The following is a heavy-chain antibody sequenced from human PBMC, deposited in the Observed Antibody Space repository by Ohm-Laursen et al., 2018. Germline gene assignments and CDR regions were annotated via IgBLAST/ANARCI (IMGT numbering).Heavy chain of an antibody. D-gene: IGHD4-17*01. Sequence: SLRLSCAASGLSVSSNSMNWVRQAPGKGLEWVSVIYSGGDTDYADSVKGRVTISRASSKNTVYLHMNSLRAEDTAMYYCTRLPTVTIRGYGMDVWGQGTTVTVSS. J-gene: IGHJ6*02. CDR3: TRLPTVTIRGYGMDV. V-gene: IGHV3-53*01. CDR1: GLSVSSNS. CDR2: IYSGGDT.